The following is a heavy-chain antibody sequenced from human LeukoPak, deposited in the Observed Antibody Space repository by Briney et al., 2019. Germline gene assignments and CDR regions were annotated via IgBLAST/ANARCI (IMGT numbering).Heavy chain of an antibody. Sequence: PGGSLRLSCAASGFTFSSYSMNWVRQAPGKGLEWVSSITSSSSHMYYANSLKGRFTISRDNAKNSRYLQMNSLRAEDTAVYYCARDSAHPYWYFDLWGRGTLVTVSS. CDR2: ITSSSSHM. V-gene: IGHV3-21*01. CDR3: ARDSAHPYWYFDL. D-gene: IGHD6-25*01. CDR1: GFTFSSYS. J-gene: IGHJ2*01.